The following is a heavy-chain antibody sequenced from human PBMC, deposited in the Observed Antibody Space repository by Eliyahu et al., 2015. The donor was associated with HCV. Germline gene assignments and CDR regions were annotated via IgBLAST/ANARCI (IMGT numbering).Heavy chain of an antibody. CDR2: INGGST. V-gene: IGHV3-23*01. CDR3: ARDLGYNYGTSY. J-gene: IGHJ4*02. D-gene: IGHD5-18*01. Sequence: SLRLSCAASGFTFSTYAMTWVRQAPGKGLEWVSAINGGSTYYADSVKGRFTISRDNSKNTLYLQMNSLRAEDTAIYYCARDLGYNYGTSYWGQGTLVTVSS. CDR1: GFTFSTYA.